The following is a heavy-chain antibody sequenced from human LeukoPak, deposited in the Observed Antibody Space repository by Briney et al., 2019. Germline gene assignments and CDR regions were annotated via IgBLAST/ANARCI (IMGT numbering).Heavy chain of an antibody. Sequence: SETLSLTCTVSGGSISSYYWSWIRQPPGKGLEWIGYIFYSGSTNYNPSLKSRVTISVDTSKNQFSLKLSSVTAADTAVYYCARASRITIFGVVLDAFDIWGQGTMVTVSS. D-gene: IGHD3-3*01. CDR1: GGSISSYY. V-gene: IGHV4-59*08. J-gene: IGHJ3*02. CDR2: IFYSGST. CDR3: ARASRITIFGVVLDAFDI.